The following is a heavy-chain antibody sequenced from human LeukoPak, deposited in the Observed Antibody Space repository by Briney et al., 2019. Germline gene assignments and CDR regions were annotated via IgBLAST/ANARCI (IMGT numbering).Heavy chain of an antibody. Sequence: SETLSLTCAVYGGSFSGYYWSWIRQPPGKGLEWIGEINHSGSTNYNPSLKSRVTISVDTSKNQFSLKLSSVTAADTAVYYCARQRQQLAKFDYWGQGTLVTVSS. D-gene: IGHD6-13*01. CDR1: GGSFSGYY. V-gene: IGHV4-34*01. J-gene: IGHJ4*02. CDR3: ARQRQQLAKFDY. CDR2: INHSGST.